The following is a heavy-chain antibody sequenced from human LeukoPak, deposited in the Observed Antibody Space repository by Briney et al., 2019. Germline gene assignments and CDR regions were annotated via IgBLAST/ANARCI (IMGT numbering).Heavy chain of an antibody. CDR3: ARELPDSSGYLDY. CDR2: ISSSSGYI. V-gene: IGHV3-21*01. CDR1: GFTFSSYS. Sequence: PGGSLRLSCAASGFTFSSYSMNWVRQAPGKGLEWVSSISSSSGYIYYADSVKGRFTISRDNAKNSLYLQMNSLRAEDTAVYYCARELPDSSGYLDYWGQGTLVTVSS. J-gene: IGHJ4*02. D-gene: IGHD3-22*01.